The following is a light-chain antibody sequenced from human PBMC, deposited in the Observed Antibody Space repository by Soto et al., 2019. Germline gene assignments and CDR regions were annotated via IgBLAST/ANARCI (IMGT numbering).Light chain of an antibody. CDR3: QQYDNLPWT. J-gene: IGKJ1*01. Sequence: DIQSTQSPSSLSASVGDRVTITCQAGQGISHYLNWYQQKPGKAPKLLIYDASNLETGVPSRFSGSGSGTDFTFTISSLQPEDIATYYCQQYDNLPWTFGQGTKVDIK. V-gene: IGKV1-33*01. CDR2: DAS. CDR1: QGISHY.